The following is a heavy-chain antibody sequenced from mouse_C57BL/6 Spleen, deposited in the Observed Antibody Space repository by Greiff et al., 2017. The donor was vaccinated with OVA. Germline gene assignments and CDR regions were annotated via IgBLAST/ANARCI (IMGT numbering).Heavy chain of an antibody. V-gene: IGHV1-26*01. CDR2: INPNNGGT. Sequence: VQLQQSGPELVKPGASVKISCKASGYTFTDYYMNWVKQSHGKSLEWIGDINPNNGGTSYNQKFKGKATLTVDKSSSTAYMELRSLTSEDSAVYYCARDYYYGSSPYDAMDYWGQGTSVTVSS. CDR3: ARDYYYGSSPYDAMDY. D-gene: IGHD1-1*01. CDR1: GYTFTDYY. J-gene: IGHJ4*01.